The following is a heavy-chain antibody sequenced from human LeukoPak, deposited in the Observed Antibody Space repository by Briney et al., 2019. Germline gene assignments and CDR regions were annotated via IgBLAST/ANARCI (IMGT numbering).Heavy chain of an antibody. J-gene: IGHJ6*04. D-gene: IGHD2-2*01. V-gene: IGHV4-61*01. CDR1: GGSVSSGTYY. Sequence: PSETLSLTCTVSGGSVSSGTYYWSWIRQPPGKGLEWIVYIYYSGSTNYNPSLKSRVTTSVDTSKNQFSLKVSSVTAADTAVYYCARKYCSSTSCYFGYYYYGMDVWGKGTTVTVSS. CDR3: ARKYCSSTSCYFGYYYYGMDV. CDR2: IYYSGST.